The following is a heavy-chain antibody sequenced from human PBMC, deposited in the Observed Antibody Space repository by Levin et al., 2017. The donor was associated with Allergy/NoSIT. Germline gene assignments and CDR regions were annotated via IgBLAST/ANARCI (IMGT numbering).Heavy chain of an antibody. Sequence: PSQTLSLTCVASGFSFSNYWMSWLRQAPGKGLEWVANIKQDGSEKYYVDSVKGRFTISRDNAKNSLYLQINSLRAEDTAVYYCARYSGWPPGDYWGQGTLVIVSS. D-gene: IGHD6-19*01. V-gene: IGHV3-7*02. CDR3: ARYSGWPPGDY. J-gene: IGHJ4*02. CDR2: IKQDGSEK. CDR1: GFSFSNYW.